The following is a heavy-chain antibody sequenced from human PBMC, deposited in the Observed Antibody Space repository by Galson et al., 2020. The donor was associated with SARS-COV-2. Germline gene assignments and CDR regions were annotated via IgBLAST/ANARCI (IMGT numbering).Heavy chain of an antibody. Sequence: GGSLRLSCAASGFTDSSNYMSWVRQAPGKGLEWVSVIYSGGSTYYADSVKGRFTISRDNSKNTLYLQMNSLRAEDTAVYYCARVRASSRSWGFDYWGQGTLVTVSS. CDR3: ARVRASSRSWGFDY. D-gene: IGHD6-13*01. V-gene: IGHV3-53*01. CDR1: GFTDSSNY. CDR2: IYSGGST. J-gene: IGHJ4*02.